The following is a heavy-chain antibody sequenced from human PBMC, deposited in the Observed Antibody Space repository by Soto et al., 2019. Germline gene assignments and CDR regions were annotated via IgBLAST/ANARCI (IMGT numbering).Heavy chain of an antibody. Sequence: ASVQVSRKASGYTFTSYGISWVRQAPGQGLEWMGWISAYNGNTNYAQKLQGRVTMTTDTSTSKAYMEMRSLRSDDTAVYYCARDHDYGDHWFDPWGQGTLVTVSS. D-gene: IGHD4-17*01. V-gene: IGHV1-18*01. J-gene: IGHJ5*02. CDR3: ARDHDYGDHWFDP. CDR2: ISAYNGNT. CDR1: GYTFTSYG.